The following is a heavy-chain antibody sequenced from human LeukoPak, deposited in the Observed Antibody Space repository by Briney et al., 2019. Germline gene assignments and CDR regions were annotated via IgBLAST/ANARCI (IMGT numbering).Heavy chain of an antibody. CDR2: ISSSGSTI. D-gene: IGHD3-10*02. Sequence: PGGSLRLSCAASGFTFSSYEMNWVRQAPGKGLEWVSYISSSGSTIYYADSVKGRFTISRDNAKNSLYLQMNRLRAEDTAVYYCAELGITMNGGVWGKGTTVTISS. J-gene: IGHJ6*04. CDR1: GFTFSSYE. V-gene: IGHV3-48*03. CDR3: AELGITMNGGV.